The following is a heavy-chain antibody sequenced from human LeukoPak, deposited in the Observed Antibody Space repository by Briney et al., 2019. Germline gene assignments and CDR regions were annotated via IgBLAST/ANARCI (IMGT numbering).Heavy chain of an antibody. CDR1: GYTFTSYY. D-gene: IGHD3-3*01. Sequence: ASVKVSCKASGYTFTSYYMHWVRQAPGQGLEWMGIINPSGGSTSYAQKFQGRVTITRDMSTSTVYMELSSLRSEDTAVYYCARSYYDFSSHDYWGQGTLVTVSS. V-gene: IGHV1-46*01. J-gene: IGHJ4*02. CDR3: ARSYYDFSSHDY. CDR2: INPSGGST.